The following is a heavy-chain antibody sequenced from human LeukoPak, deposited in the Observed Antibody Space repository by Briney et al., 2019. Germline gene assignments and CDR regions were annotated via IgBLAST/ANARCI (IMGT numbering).Heavy chain of an antibody. CDR1: GGSISSFY. Sequence: SETLSLICTVSGGSISSFYWNWIRQPAGKGLEWIGRIYTSGSTNYNPSLKSRVTMSVDTSKNQFSLKLSSVTAADTAVYYCARVRNYGSGIQGWFDPWGQGTLVTVSS. CDR2: IYTSGST. CDR3: ARVRNYGSGIQGWFDP. V-gene: IGHV4-4*07. D-gene: IGHD3-10*01. J-gene: IGHJ5*02.